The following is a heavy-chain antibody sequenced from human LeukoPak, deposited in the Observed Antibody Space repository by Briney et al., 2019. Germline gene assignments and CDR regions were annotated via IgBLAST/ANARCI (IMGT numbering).Heavy chain of an antibody. CDR3: ARDPVVVPAAKTHLFDY. V-gene: IGHV1-18*01. D-gene: IGHD2-2*01. CDR1: GYTFTSYG. CDR2: ISAYNGNT. Sequence: ASVKVSCKASGYTFTSYGISWVRQAPGQGLEWMGWISAYNGNTNSAQKLQGRVTMTTDTSTSTVYMELRSLRSDDTALYYCARDPVVVPAAKTHLFDYWGQGTLVTVSS. J-gene: IGHJ4*02.